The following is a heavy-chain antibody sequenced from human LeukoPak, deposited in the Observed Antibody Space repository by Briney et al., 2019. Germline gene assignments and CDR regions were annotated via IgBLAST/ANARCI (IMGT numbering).Heavy chain of an antibody. CDR1: GGSISSTDYY. V-gene: IGHV4-61*05. CDR3: ARSGFGELGYYYYYMDV. Sequence: PSETLSLTCSVSGGSISSTDYYWGWIRQPPGKGLEWIGYIYYSGSTNYNPSLKSRVTISVDTSKNQFSLKLSSVTAADTAVYYCARSGFGELGYYYYYMDVWGKGTTVTVSS. D-gene: IGHD3-10*01. CDR2: IYYSGST. J-gene: IGHJ6*03.